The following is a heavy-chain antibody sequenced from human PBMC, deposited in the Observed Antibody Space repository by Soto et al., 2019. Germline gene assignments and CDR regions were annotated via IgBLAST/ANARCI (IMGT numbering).Heavy chain of an antibody. CDR3: AISQRMVAAYVAFDI. D-gene: IGHD2-15*01. V-gene: IGHV4-31*03. J-gene: IGHJ3*02. CDR2: IYYRGST. Sequence: QVQLQESGPGLVKPSQTLSLTCTVSGGSISSGGYYWSWIRQHPGKGLEWTGYIYYRGSTYFNPSLKSRVTRSVDTSKNQFSLKLSSVTAADTAVYYCAISQRMVAAYVAFDIWGQGTMVTVSS. CDR1: GGSISSGGYY.